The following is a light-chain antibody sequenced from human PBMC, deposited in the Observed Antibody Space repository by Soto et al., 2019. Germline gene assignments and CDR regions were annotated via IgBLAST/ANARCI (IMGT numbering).Light chain of an antibody. Sequence: QSALTQPASVSGSPGQSITMSCTGTSNDVGYYNLVSWYQQHPGKAPKLMIYEGSRRPSGVSNRFSGSKFCNTASLTISGLQAEDEDDYYCCSYEGSSTSVVFGGGTKLTVL. CDR1: SNDVGYYNL. CDR3: CSYEGSSTSVV. J-gene: IGLJ2*01. V-gene: IGLV2-23*01. CDR2: EGS.